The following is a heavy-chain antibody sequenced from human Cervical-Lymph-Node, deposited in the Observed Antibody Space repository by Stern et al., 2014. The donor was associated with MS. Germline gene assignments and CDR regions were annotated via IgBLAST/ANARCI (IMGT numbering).Heavy chain of an antibody. V-gene: IGHV2-70*01. CDR1: GFSLSTSGMY. Sequence: QVTLKESGPALVKPTQTLTLTCTFSGFSLSTSGMYVSWIRQPPGKALEWLALIDWDDDKYYSTSLKTRLTISKDTSKNQVVLTMTNMDPVDTATYYCARIHTVTSAFDYWGQGTLVTVSS. CDR3: ARIHTVTSAFDY. D-gene: IGHD4-17*01. CDR2: IDWDDDK. J-gene: IGHJ4*02.